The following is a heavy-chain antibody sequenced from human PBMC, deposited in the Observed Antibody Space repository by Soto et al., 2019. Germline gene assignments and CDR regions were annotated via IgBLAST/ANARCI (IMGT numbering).Heavy chain of an antibody. D-gene: IGHD3-3*01. CDR2: INHSGST. Sequence: PSETLSLTCAVYGGSFSGYYWSWIRQPPGKGLEWIGEINHSGSTNYNPSLKSRVTISVDTSKNQFSLKPSSVTAADTAVYYCARGWRPLAYYYYMDVWGKGTTVTVSS. V-gene: IGHV4-34*01. CDR1: GGSFSGYY. CDR3: ARGWRPLAYYYYMDV. J-gene: IGHJ6*03.